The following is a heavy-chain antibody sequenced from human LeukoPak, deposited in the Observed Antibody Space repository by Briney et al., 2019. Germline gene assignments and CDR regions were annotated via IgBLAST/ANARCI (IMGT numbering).Heavy chain of an antibody. D-gene: IGHD2-21*02. CDR3: ASGPLAYCGGDCYPDAFDI. CDR2: IYTSGST. CDR1: GGSISNYF. Sequence: SETLSLTCTVSGGSISNYFWSWVRQPAGKGLEWIGRIYTSGSTNYNPSLKSRVTISVDTSKNQFSLKLSSVTAADTAVYYCASGPLAYCGGDCYPDAFDIWGQGTMVTVSS. V-gene: IGHV4-4*07. J-gene: IGHJ3*02.